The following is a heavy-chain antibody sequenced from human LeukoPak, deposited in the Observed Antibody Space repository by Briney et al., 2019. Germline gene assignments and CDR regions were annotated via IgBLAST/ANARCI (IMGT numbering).Heavy chain of an antibody. V-gene: IGHV3-66*03. CDR2: ISQTDRT. CDR1: GFIFSDHY. Sequence: GPSLRLSCAASGFIFSDHYMNLFRQSPGKGLEWVAGISQTDRTFYAAALRGRFSISRDNSENSLYLQMNDLRGDDSAVYYCATDLHNWGCDFWGQGTLVTVSS. D-gene: IGHD7-27*01. J-gene: IGHJ4*02. CDR3: ATDLHNWGCDF.